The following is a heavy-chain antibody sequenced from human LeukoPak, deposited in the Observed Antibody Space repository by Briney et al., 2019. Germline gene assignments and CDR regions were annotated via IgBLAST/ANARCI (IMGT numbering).Heavy chain of an antibody. Sequence: GGSLRLSCAASGFTFSSYWMSWVRQAPGKGLEWVGRIKCKTDGGTTDYAAPVKGRFTISRDDSKNTLYLQMNSLKAEDTAVYYCTTPARDYWGQGTLVTVSS. V-gene: IGHV3-15*01. J-gene: IGHJ4*02. CDR2: IKCKTDGGTT. CDR3: TTPARDY. CDR1: GFTFSSYW.